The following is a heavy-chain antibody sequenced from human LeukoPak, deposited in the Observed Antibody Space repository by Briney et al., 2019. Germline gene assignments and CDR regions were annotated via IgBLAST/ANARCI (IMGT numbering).Heavy chain of an antibody. CDR2: IIPIFGTA. Sequence: SVKVSCKASGYTFTGYYMHWVRQAPGQGLEWMGGIIPIFGTANYAQKFQGRVTITADESTSTAYMELSSLRSEDTAVYYCARVPYSSRSYDYWGQGTLVTVSS. J-gene: IGHJ4*02. CDR3: ARVPYSSRSYDY. CDR1: GYTFTGYY. D-gene: IGHD6-13*01. V-gene: IGHV1-69*13.